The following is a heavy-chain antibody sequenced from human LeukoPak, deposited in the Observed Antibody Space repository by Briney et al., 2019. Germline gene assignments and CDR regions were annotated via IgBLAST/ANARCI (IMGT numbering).Heavy chain of an antibody. CDR1: GFTFSSYA. J-gene: IGHJ4*02. D-gene: IGHD3-10*01. V-gene: IGHV3-23*01. Sequence: GGSLRLSCAASGFTFSSYAMSWVRQAPGKGLEWVSAISGSGGSTYYADSVKGRFTISRDNSKNTLYLQMNSLRAEDTAVYYCAKGTYYYGSGSYYWFDYWGQGTLVTVSS. CDR3: AKGTYYYGSGSYYWFDY. CDR2: ISGSGGST.